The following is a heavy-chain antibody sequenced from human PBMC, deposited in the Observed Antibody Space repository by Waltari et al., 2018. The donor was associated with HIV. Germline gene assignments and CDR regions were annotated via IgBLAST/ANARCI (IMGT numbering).Heavy chain of an antibody. D-gene: IGHD4-17*01. V-gene: IGHV3-74*01. CDR1: GFTFSTYW. J-gene: IGHJ3*02. CDR2: VNSDGNSI. CDR3: VREGPDIDPDYDTFDI. Sequence: EVQLVESGGGLVQPGGSLRLSCAASGFTFSTYWMPWVLQAPGKGLVWVSRVNSDGNSINYADSVKGRFNISRDNAKNTLYLQMNSLRAEDTAVYYCVREGPDIDPDYDTFDIWGQGTMVTVSS.